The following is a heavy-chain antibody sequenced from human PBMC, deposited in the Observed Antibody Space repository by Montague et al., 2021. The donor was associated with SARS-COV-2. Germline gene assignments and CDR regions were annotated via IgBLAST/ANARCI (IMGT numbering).Heavy chain of an antibody. D-gene: IGHD3-16*01. V-gene: IGHV4-39*01. CDR3: ARHPRGYYDYVWGSPSYYFDY. Sequence: SETLSLTCTVSGGSISSSSYYWGWIRQPPGRGLEWIGSIYYSGSTYYNPSLKSRVTISVDTSKNKFSLKLSSVTAADTAVYYCARHPRGYYDYVWGSPSYYFDYWGQGTLVTVSA. CDR2: IYYSGST. CDR1: GGSISSSSYY. J-gene: IGHJ4*02.